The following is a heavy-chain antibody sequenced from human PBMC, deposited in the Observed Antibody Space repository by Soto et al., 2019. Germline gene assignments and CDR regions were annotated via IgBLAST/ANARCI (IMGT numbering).Heavy chain of an antibody. CDR2: VSFDGKVT. Sequence: GGALRVSCTCSGFTFNSLSLHWVRQGPDKGLEWVAVVSFDGKVTYYADSVKGRFTVSRDNSKNTIYLQANSLRAEDTAVYYCAREIYGESQYFDYWGQGTSVTASS. V-gene: IGHV3-30*04. D-gene: IGHD3-3*01. CDR3: AREIYGESQYFDY. CDR1: GFTFNSLS. J-gene: IGHJ4*02.